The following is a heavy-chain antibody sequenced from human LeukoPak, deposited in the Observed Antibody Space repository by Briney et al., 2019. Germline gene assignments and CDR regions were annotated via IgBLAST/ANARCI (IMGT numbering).Heavy chain of an antibody. V-gene: IGHV3-30*19. Sequence: GGSLRLSCAVSGFTFSAYRMHWVRQTPGKGLEWVALISFDGNKIYYADSVKGRFTISRDNSRNTLFLQMNSLTVEDSAVYYCAGNPAKGAATYFDNWGQGTLVTVSS. CDR1: GFTFSAYR. J-gene: IGHJ4*02. CDR3: AGNPAKGAATYFDN. D-gene: IGHD1-26*01. CDR2: ISFDGNKI.